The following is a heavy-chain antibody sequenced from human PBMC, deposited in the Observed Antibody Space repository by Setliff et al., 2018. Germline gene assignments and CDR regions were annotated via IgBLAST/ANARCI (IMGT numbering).Heavy chain of an antibody. J-gene: IGHJ6*03. V-gene: IGHV1-18*01. CDR3: ARGGPYSSGWRSFGYYMDV. CDR2: ISTSNGNT. Sequence: GASVKVSCKASGYTFTSYGINWVRQAPGQGLEWMGWISTSNGNTNYAQKLQGRVTMTTGTSTSKAYMELRSLRSDDTAVYYCARGGPYSSGWRSFGYYMDVWGKGTTVTVSS. D-gene: IGHD6-19*01. CDR1: GYTFTSYG.